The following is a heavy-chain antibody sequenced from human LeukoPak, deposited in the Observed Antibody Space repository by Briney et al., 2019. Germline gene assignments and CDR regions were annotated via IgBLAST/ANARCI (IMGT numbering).Heavy chain of an antibody. CDR3: ARARIRSSWYFDY. J-gene: IGHJ4*02. CDR2: IWYDGSNK. D-gene: IGHD6-13*01. V-gene: IGHV3-33*01. Sequence: GGSLRLSCAASGFTFSSYGMHWVRQAPGKGLEWVAVIWYDGSNKYYADSVKGRFTISRDNSKNTLYLQMNSLRAEGTAVYYCARARIRSSWYFDYWGQGALVTVSS. CDR1: GFTFSSYG.